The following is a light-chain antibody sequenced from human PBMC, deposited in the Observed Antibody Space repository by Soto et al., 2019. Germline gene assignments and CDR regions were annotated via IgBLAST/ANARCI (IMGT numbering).Light chain of an antibody. J-gene: IGKJ1*01. CDR3: QQYYSYPP. Sequence: AIRMTQSPSSLSASTGDRVTITCRASEGISSYLAWYQQKPGKAPKLLIYAASTLQSGVPSRFSGSGSGTDFTLTISCLQSDDFATYYCQQYYSYPPFGQGTKVEIK. V-gene: IGKV1-8*01. CDR2: AAS. CDR1: EGISSY.